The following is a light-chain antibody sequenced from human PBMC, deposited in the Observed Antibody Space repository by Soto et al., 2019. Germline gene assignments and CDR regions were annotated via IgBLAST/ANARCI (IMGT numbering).Light chain of an antibody. V-gene: IGKV3-15*01. J-gene: IGKJ1*01. CDR3: QQYGSSPWT. Sequence: DIVMTQSPVTLSVSPGDRATLSCRASQSVGHNLAWFQQKPGQAPRLLIYGASAGATGIPDRFSGSGFGTEFTLTISSLQSEDFALYYCQQYGSSPWTFGQGTKVEIK. CDR2: GAS. CDR1: QSVGHN.